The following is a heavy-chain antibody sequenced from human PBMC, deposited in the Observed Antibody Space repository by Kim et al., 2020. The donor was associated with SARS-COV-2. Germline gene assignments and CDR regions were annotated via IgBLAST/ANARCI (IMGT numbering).Heavy chain of an antibody. D-gene: IGHD3-10*01. CDR2: ISYDGSNK. V-gene: IGHV3-30*04. J-gene: IGHJ6*02. CDR3: ARDLWYEGWFRVSYYYYYYGMDV. Sequence: GGSLRLSCAASGFTFSSYAMHWVRQAPGKGLEWVAVISYDGSNKYYADSVKGRFTISRDNSKNTLYLQMNSLRAEDTAVYYCARDLWYEGWFRVSYYYYYYGMDVWGQGTSVTVS. CDR1: GFTFSSYA.